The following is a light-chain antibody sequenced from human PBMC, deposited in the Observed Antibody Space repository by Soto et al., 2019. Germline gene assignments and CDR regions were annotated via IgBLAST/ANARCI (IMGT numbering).Light chain of an antibody. J-gene: IGKJ2*01. Sequence: DIPMTQSPSTLSASVGDRVTITCRASQSISTWLAWYQQKPGKAPNLLIYKASSLQSGVPSRFSGSGSGTEFTLTLSSLQPDDFATYYCQQYKSYSPYTFGQGTKLEIK. CDR2: KAS. V-gene: IGKV1-5*03. CDR1: QSISTW. CDR3: QQYKSYSPYT.